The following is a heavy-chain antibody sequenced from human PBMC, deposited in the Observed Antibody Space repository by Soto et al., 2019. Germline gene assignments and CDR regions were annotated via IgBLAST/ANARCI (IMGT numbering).Heavy chain of an antibody. CDR3: ARDRVAVAGTRALGWFDP. CDR2: ISAYNGNT. J-gene: IGHJ5*02. V-gene: IGHV1-18*01. CDR1: GYTFTSYG. D-gene: IGHD6-19*01. Sequence: ASVKVSCKASGYTFTSYGISWVRQAPGQGLEWMGWISAYNGNTNYAQKLQGRVTMTTDTSTSTAYMELRSLRSDDTAVYYCARDRVAVAGTRALGWFDPWGQGTLVTVSS.